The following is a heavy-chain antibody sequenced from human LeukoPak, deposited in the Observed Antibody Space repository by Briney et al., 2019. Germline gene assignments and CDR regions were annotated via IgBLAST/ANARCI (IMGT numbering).Heavy chain of an antibody. CDR1: GYTFSNYG. CDR2: TSYNGNT. CDR3: ARHSASGWETLGY. J-gene: IGHJ4*02. D-gene: IGHD6-19*01. V-gene: IGHV1-18*04. Sequence: ASVKVSCKASGYTFSNYGISWVRHAPGLGLEWMGWTSYNGNTNYAQKFQDRVTMTTDTSTTTAHMELRSLESDDTAVYYCARHSASGWETLGYWGQGTLVTVSS.